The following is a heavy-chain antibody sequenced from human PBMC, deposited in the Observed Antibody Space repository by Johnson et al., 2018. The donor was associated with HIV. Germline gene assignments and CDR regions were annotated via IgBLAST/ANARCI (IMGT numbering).Heavy chain of an antibody. CDR3: TTDWYSSSWYGALDAFDI. CDR1: GFTFSNAW. Sequence: VQLVESGGGVVQPGGSLRLSCAASGFTFSNAWMSWVRQAPGKGLEWVGRIKSKTDGGTTDYAAPVKGRFTISRDDSKNTLYLQMNSLKTEDTAVYYCTTDWYSSSWYGALDAFDIWGQGTVVTVSS. J-gene: IGHJ3*02. V-gene: IGHV3-15*01. CDR2: IKSKTDGGTT. D-gene: IGHD6-13*01.